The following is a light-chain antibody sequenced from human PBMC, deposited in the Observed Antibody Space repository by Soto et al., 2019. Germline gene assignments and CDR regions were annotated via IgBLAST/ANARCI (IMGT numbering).Light chain of an antibody. V-gene: IGLV1-40*01. J-gene: IGLJ1*01. CDR3: QSYDSGLRGYV. CDR2: GNS. CDR1: SSNIGAGYD. Sequence: QSVLTQPPSVSGAPGQRVTISCTGSSSNIGAGYDVHWYQQLPGTAPKLLIYGNSNRPSGVPDRFSGSKSCTSASLAITGLQAEDEADYYSQSYDSGLRGYVFGTGTKLTVL.